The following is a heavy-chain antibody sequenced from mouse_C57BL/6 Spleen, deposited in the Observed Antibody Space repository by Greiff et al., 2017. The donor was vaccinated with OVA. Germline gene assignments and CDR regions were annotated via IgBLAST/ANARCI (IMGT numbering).Heavy chain of an antibody. CDR1: GFTFSDYG. D-gene: IGHD2-4*01. CDR2: ISSGSSTI. J-gene: IGHJ3*01. CDR3: ARPTYDYPAWFAY. V-gene: IGHV5-17*01. Sequence: EVKVVESGGGLVKPGGSLKLSCAASGFTFSDYGMHWVRQAPEKGLEWVAYISSGSSTIYYADTVKGRFTISRDNAKNTLFLQMTSLRSEDTAMYYCARPTYDYPAWFAYWGQGTLVTVSA.